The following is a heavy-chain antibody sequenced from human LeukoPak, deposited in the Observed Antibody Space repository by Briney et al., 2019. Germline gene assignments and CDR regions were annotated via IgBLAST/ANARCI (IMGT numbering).Heavy chain of an antibody. D-gene: IGHD2-15*01. V-gene: IGHV3-7*03. CDR3: AKAGSVVDYYLDY. Sequence: GGSLRLSCAASGITVSRNYMSWVRQAPGKGLEWVANIKQDGSQKYYVDSVKGRFTISRDNAKNSLYLQMNSLRAEDTAVYYCAKAGSVVDYYLDYWGQGTLVTVSS. CDR1: GITVSRNY. CDR2: IKQDGSQK. J-gene: IGHJ4*02.